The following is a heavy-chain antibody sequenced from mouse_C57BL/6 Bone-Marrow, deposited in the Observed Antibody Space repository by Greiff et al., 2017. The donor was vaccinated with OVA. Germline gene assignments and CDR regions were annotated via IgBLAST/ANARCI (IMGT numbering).Heavy chain of an antibody. V-gene: IGHV1-7*01. J-gene: IGHJ1*03. Sequence: QVQLQQSGAELAKPGASVKLSCKASGYTFTSYWMHWVKQRPGQGLEWIGYINPSSGYTKYNQKFKDKATLTADKSSSTAYMQLSSLTYEDSAVYYCAVGDYDEFWYFDVWGTGTTVTVSS. CDR1: GYTFTSYW. D-gene: IGHD2-4*01. CDR3: AVGDYDEFWYFDV. CDR2: INPSSGYT.